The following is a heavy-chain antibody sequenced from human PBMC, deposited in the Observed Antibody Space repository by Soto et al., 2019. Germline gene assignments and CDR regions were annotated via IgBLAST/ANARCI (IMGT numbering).Heavy chain of an antibody. CDR3: AKVQIAVAANGYGFDY. CDR1: GFSFSAYA. J-gene: IGHJ4*02. CDR2: ISGRGDTT. Sequence: EVQLLDSGGGLVQPGGSLRLSCADSGFSFSAYAMSWVRQAPGKGLEWVSSISGRGDTTYYADSVKGRFTISRDNSKNALYLQMSTLRADDTAVYFCAKVQIAVAANGYGFDYWGQGTQVTVSS. V-gene: IGHV3-23*01. D-gene: IGHD6-19*01.